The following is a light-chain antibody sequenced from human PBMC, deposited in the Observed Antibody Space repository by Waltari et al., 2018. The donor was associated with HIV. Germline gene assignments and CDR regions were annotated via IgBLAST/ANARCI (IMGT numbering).Light chain of an antibody. Sequence: QAVLTHEPSLTVSPGRPAPLTCASSTGDAPSGHFPYWFQRRPGQAPKTLIYDTTNRHSWTPARFSGSLLGGKAALTLSGAQFEDEADYFCLLSFNGVVVFGGGTTLTVL. CDR3: LLSFNGVVV. CDR1: TGDAPSGHF. V-gene: IGLV7-46*01. J-gene: IGLJ2*01. CDR2: DTT.